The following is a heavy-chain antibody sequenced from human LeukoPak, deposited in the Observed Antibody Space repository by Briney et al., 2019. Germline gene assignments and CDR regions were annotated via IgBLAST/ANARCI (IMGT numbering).Heavy chain of an antibody. Sequence: SETLSLTCTVSGGSISSGSYYWSWIRQPAGKGLEWIGRIYTSGSTNYNPSLKSRVTISVDTSKNQFSLKLSSVTAADTAVYYCAGIAARRSFDYWGQGTLVTVSS. V-gene: IGHV4-61*02. CDR3: AGIAARRSFDY. J-gene: IGHJ4*02. CDR1: GGSISSGSYY. D-gene: IGHD6-6*01. CDR2: IYTSGST.